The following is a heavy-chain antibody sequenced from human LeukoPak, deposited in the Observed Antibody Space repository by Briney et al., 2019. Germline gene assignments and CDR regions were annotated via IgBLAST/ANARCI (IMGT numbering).Heavy chain of an antibody. J-gene: IGHJ4*02. CDR3: ATDRYCSSTSCYMVGYYFDY. CDR1: GYTLTELS. Sequence: GASVKVSCKVSGYTLTELSMHWVGQAPGKGLEGMGGFDPEDGETIYAQKFQGRVTMTGDTSTATAYMELSSMRSEDTAVYYCATDRYCSSTSCYMVGYYFDYWGQGTLVTVSS. D-gene: IGHD2-2*02. CDR2: FDPEDGET. V-gene: IGHV1-24*01.